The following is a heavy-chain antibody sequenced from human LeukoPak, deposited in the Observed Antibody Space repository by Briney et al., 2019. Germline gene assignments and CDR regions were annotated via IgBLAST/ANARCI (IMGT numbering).Heavy chain of an antibody. CDR3: ARPRPGGHGYYFDY. CDR1: GFTFSSYA. CDR2: ISYDGSNK. V-gene: IGHV3-30*04. Sequence: GGSLRLSCAASGFTFSSYAMHWIRQAPGKGLEWVAVISYDGSNKYYADSVKGRFTISRDNSKNTLYLQMNSLRAEDTAVYYCARPRPGGHGYYFDYWGQGTLVTVSS. D-gene: IGHD4-23*01. J-gene: IGHJ4*02.